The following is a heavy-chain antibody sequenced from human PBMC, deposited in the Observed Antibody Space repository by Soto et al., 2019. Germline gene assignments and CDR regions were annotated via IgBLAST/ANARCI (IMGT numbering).Heavy chain of an antibody. CDR2: ISSSGATT. CDR3: ARMGSGYDFVL. D-gene: IGHD5-12*01. V-gene: IGHV3-11*01. CDR1: GFSLSDYY. Sequence: QVQMVESGGGLVKPGGSLRLSCADSGFSLSDYYMSWIRQAPGKGLEWVSKISSSGATTDYADSVKGRFTISRDNAKNSLYLQMNSLRVEDMAVYYCARMGSGYDFVLWGQGTLVTVSS. J-gene: IGHJ4*02.